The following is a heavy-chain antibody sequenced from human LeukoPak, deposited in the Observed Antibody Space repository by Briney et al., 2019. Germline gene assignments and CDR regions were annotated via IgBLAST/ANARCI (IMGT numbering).Heavy chain of an antibody. CDR1: GGSFSGYY. Sequence: SETLSLTCAVYGGSFSGYYWSWIRQPPGKGPEWIGEINHSGSTNYNPSLKSRVTISVDTSKNQFSLKLSSVTAADTAVYYCAYNKAPIAAAGTPGGGWFDPWGQGTLVTVSS. CDR2: INHSGST. CDR3: AYNKAPIAAAGTPGGGWFDP. V-gene: IGHV4-34*01. D-gene: IGHD6-13*01. J-gene: IGHJ5*02.